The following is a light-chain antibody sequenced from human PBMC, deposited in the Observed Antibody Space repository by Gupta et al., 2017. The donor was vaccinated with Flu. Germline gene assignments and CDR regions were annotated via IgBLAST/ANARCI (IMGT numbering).Light chain of an antibody. Sequence: QSALTQPASVSGSPAQSLTIPCSATSSDVGRSDSVSWYQQHPDKAPKLIIFDVTNRPSGVSSRFSGSKSGNTASLTISGLQAEDETDYYCSSYTSGSTFYVFGTGTKVTVL. CDR2: DVT. CDR1: SSDVGRSDS. J-gene: IGLJ1*01. CDR3: SSYTSGSTFYV. V-gene: IGLV2-14*01.